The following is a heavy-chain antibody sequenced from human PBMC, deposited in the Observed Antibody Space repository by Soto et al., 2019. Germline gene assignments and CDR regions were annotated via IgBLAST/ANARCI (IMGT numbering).Heavy chain of an antibody. D-gene: IGHD3-22*01. Sequence: QVQLVQSGAEVKKPGASVKVSCKASGYTFTGYYMHWVRQAPGQGLEWMGWINPNSGGTNYAQKFQGRVTMTRDTSISTAYMELSRLRSDDTAVYYCARGPYDSSGYYPIDYWGQGTLVTVSS. J-gene: IGHJ4*02. CDR2: INPNSGGT. CDR3: ARGPYDSSGYYPIDY. V-gene: IGHV1-2*02. CDR1: GYTFTGYY.